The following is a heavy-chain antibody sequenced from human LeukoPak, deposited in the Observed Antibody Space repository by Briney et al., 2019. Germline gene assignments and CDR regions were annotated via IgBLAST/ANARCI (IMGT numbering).Heavy chain of an antibody. CDR2: ISWNSGSI. CDR1: GFTFDDYA. V-gene: IGHV3-9*01. D-gene: IGHD6-19*01. J-gene: IGHJ4*02. CDR3: AKGVFHSVAGIDY. Sequence: PGRSLRLSCAASGFTFDDYAMHWVRQAPGKGLEWVSGISWNSGSIGYADSVKGRFTISRDNAKNSLYLQMNSLRAEDTALYYCAKGVFHSVAGIDYWGQGTLVTVSS.